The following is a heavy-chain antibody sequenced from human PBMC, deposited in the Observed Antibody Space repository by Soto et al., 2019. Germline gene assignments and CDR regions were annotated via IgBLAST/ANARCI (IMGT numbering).Heavy chain of an antibody. Sequence: LSLTCAVYGGSFSGYYWSWIRQPPGKGLEWIGEINHSGSTNYNPSLKSRVTISVDTSKNQFSLKLSSVTAADTAVYYCARGYRYYYGSGSYYNGYYFDYWGQGTLVTVSS. CDR1: GGSFSGYY. V-gene: IGHV4-34*01. CDR2: INHSGST. D-gene: IGHD3-10*01. J-gene: IGHJ4*02. CDR3: ARGYRYYYGSGSYYNGYYFDY.